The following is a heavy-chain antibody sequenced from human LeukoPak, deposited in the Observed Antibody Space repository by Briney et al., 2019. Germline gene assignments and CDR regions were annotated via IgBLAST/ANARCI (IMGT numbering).Heavy chain of an antibody. CDR2: IDTDGTTT. CDR3: ARDNRGSGWSTFDY. CDR1: GFTFSSFW. Sequence: GGSLRLSCAASGFTFSSFWMHWVRQPPGKGLVWVSRIDTDGTTTTYADSVKGRFTISRDNAKNSLYLQMNSLRAEDTAVYYCARDNRGSGWSTFDYWGQGTLVTVSS. V-gene: IGHV3-74*01. J-gene: IGHJ4*02. D-gene: IGHD6-19*01.